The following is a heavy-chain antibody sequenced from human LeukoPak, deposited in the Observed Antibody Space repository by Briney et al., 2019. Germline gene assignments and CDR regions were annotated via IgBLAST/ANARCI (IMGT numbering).Heavy chain of an antibody. J-gene: IGHJ4*02. CDR1: GGSISSYY. CDR2: IYYSGST. CDR3: ASYWGGRFDY. Sequence: PSQTLPLTCTVSGGSISSYYWNWIRQPPGKGLEWIGYIYYSGSTNYNPSLKRRVTISVDTSKNQFSLKLSSVTAADTAVYYCASYWGGRFDYWGQGTLVTVSS. D-gene: IGHD7-27*01. V-gene: IGHV4-59*01.